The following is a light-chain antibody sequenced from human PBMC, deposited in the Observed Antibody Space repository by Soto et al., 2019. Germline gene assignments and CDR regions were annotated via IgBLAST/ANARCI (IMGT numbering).Light chain of an antibody. J-gene: IGKJ1*01. CDR2: GAS. Sequence: EVVLTQSPGTLSLSPGERATFSCRASQSVSNNYLAWYQQKPGQAPRLLIYGASSRATGIPDRFSASGSGTEFTLTISSLQPDDCGTYYCQQYTTHYLTFGQGTKVDIK. CDR1: QSVSNNY. CDR3: QQYTTHYLT. V-gene: IGKV3-20*01.